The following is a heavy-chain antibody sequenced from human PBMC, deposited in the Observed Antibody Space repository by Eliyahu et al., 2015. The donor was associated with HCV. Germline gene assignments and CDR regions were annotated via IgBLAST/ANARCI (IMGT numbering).Heavy chain of an antibody. D-gene: IGHD4-23*01. CDR1: GFTXGXAW. J-gene: IGHJ3*02. CDR2: IKSKTDGGXT. Sequence: EVQLVESGGGLVKPGGXXRLXCXASGFTXGXAWXNWVRQAPGKGLEWVGRIKSKTDGGXTDYAAPVKGRFTISRDDSKNTLYLQMNSLKTEDTAVYYCTTYDYGGNSAFDIWGQGTMVTVSS. V-gene: IGHV3-15*07. CDR3: TTYDYGGNSAFDI.